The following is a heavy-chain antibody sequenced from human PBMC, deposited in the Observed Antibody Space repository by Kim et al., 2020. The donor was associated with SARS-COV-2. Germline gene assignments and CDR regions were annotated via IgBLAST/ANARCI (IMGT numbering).Heavy chain of an antibody. J-gene: IGHJ6*02. D-gene: IGHD5-18*01. CDR1: GGTFSSYA. CDR3: AREGYGRPDNYYYYYGMDV. V-gene: IGHV1-69*13. CDR2: IIPIFGTA. Sequence: SVKVSCKASGGTFSSYAISWVRQAPGQGLEWMGGIIPIFGTANYAQKFQGRVTITADESTSTAYMELSSLRSEDTAVYYCAREGYGRPDNYYYYYGMDVWGQGPTVTVSS.